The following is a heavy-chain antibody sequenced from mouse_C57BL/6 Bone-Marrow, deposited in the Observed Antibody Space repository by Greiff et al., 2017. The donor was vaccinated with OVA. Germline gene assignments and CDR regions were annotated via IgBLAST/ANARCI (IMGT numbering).Heavy chain of an antibody. J-gene: IGHJ3*01. CDR2: ISYSGST. Sequence: EVKLMESGPGMVKPSQSLSLTCTVTGYSITSGYDWHWIRHFPGNKLEWMGYISYSGSTNYNPSLKSRISITHDTSKNHFFLKLNSVTTEDTATSYCARDSSGSWFAYWGQGTLVTVSA. V-gene: IGHV3-1*01. CDR1: GYSITSGYD. CDR3: ARDSSGSWFAY. D-gene: IGHD3-2*02.